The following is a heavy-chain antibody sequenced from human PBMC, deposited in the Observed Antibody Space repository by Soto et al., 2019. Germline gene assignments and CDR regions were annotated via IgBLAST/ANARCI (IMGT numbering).Heavy chain of an antibody. J-gene: IGHJ6*03. Sequence: GGSLRLSCAASGSTFSNAWMSWVRQAPGKGLEWVSFISGSGGTTYYADSVKGRFTIPRDKSKSTLFLQMDSLRAEDTAVYYCAKDPFGEHSVAYMDVWGKGTTVTVSS. CDR2: ISGSGGTT. CDR1: GSTFSNAW. D-gene: IGHD2-21*01. V-gene: IGHV3-23*01. CDR3: AKDPFGEHSVAYMDV.